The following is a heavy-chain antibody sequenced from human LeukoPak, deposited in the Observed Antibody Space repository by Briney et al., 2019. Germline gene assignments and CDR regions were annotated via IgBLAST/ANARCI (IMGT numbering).Heavy chain of an antibody. J-gene: IGHJ1*01. CDR2: ISYDGSTK. CDR1: GFTFSSHG. V-gene: IGHV3-30*18. Sequence: PGRSLRLSCAASGFTFSSHGMQWVRQALGKGLEWVAVISYDGSTKYYADSVKGRFTISRDNSKSTLYLQMNSLRAEDTAVYYCAKESGSRSYGAYFPHWGQGTLVTVSS. D-gene: IGHD6-13*01. CDR3: AKESGSRSYGAYFPH.